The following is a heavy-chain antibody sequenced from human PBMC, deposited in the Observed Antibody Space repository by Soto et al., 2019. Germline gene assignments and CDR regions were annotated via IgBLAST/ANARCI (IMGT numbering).Heavy chain of an antibody. V-gene: IGHV3-23*01. J-gene: IGHJ4*02. D-gene: IGHD6-13*01. CDR3: AKAKYSSSWWAVAY. CDR2: TSASGGTT. CDR1: GFTFGSYA. Sequence: PGGSLILSCAASGFTFGSYAMSWVRQAPGKGLEWVSSTSASGGTTYYADSVKGRFTISRDNSKNILYLEMNSLRAEDTAVYYCAKAKYSSSWWAVAYWGQGTLVTVSA.